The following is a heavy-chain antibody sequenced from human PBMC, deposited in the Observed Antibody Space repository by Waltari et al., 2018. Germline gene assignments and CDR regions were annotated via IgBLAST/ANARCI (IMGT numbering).Heavy chain of an antibody. CDR2: MNPNSGNT. V-gene: IGHV1-8*01. Sequence: QVQLVQSGAEVKKPGASVKVSCKASGYTFPSYALNWVRQANGQGLEWMGWMNPNSGNTGYAQKFQGRVTMTRNTSISTAYMELSSLRSEDTAVYYCARGPVGRYSGSYYYYYGMDVWGQGTTVTVSS. CDR1: GYTFPSYA. D-gene: IGHD1-26*01. CDR3: ARGPVGRYSGSYYYYYGMDV. J-gene: IGHJ6*02.